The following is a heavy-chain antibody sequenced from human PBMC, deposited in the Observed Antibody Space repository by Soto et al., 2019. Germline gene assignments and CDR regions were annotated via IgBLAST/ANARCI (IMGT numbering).Heavy chain of an antibody. CDR3: AREPSAGVETWWYAFDI. J-gene: IGHJ3*02. V-gene: IGHV3-33*08. CDR1: GFTFSSYG. CDR2: IWYDGSYK. D-gene: IGHD2-15*01. Sequence: GGSLRLSRAASGFTFSSYGMHWVRQAAGKGLEWVAVIWYDGSYKYYVDSVKGRFTISRDDSKNTLYLQMNSLRDDDTAVYYCAREPSAGVETWWYAFDIWGKGTMVTVS.